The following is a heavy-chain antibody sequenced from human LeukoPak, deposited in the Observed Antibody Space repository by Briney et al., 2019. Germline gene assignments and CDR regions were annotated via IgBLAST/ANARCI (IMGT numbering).Heavy chain of an antibody. V-gene: IGHV4-39*07. D-gene: IGHD3/OR15-3a*01. CDR1: GGSISSYY. CDR2: IYYSGST. CDR3: ARDQLDRSWFDP. Sequence: SETLSLTCTVSGGSISSYYWGWIRQPPGKGLEWIGSIYYSGSTYYNPSLKSRVTISVDTSKNQFSLKLSSVSAADTAVYYCARDQLDRSWFDPWGQGTLVTVSS. J-gene: IGHJ5*02.